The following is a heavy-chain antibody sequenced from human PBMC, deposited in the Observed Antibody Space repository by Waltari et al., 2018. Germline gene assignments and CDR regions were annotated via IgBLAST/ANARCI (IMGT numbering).Heavy chain of an antibody. Sequence: QITLKESGPTLVKPTQTLTLTCTFSGFSLSTSGVGVGWIRQPPGKSLDGLALISWNDDKRYSPQRKSRLTITKDTTKHQVVLTMTNMDPVDTATSYCAHRPALLWFRESYFDYWGQGTLVTVSS. D-gene: IGHD3-10*01. CDR2: ISWNDDK. V-gene: IGHV2-5*01. CDR3: AHRPALLWFRESYFDY. J-gene: IGHJ4*02. CDR1: GFSLSTSGVG.